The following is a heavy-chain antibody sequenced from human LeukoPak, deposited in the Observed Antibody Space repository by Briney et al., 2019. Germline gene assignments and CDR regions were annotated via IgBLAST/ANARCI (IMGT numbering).Heavy chain of an antibody. CDR3: ARGPSGYHNT. CDR2: ISSSGATG. V-gene: IGHV3-48*03. Sequence: GGSLRLSCAVSGFTFSSYEMNWVRQAPGKGLEWISYISSSGATGYYADSVKGRFTISRDNAKNSLYLQMNSLRAEDTAVYYCARGPSGYHNTGGQGTLVTVSS. J-gene: IGHJ4*02. CDR1: GFTFSSYE. D-gene: IGHD5-12*01.